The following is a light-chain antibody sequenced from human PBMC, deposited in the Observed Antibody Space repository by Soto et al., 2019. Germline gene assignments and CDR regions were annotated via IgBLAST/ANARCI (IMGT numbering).Light chain of an antibody. CDR3: QKYNSALGT. J-gene: IGKJ1*01. CDR1: QGISND. V-gene: IGKV1-27*01. Sequence: DIQMTQSPSSLSASVGDRVTITCRASQGISNDLAWYQQKTGKVPKRLIYAASTLQSGVPSRFSGSGSGTDFTLTISSLQRVDVATYYCQKYNSALGTFGQGTKVEL. CDR2: AAS.